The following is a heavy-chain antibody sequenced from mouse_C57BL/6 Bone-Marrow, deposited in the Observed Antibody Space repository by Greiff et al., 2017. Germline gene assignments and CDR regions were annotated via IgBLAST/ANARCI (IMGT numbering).Heavy chain of an antibody. V-gene: IGHV6-3*01. D-gene: IGHD2-12*01. CDR2: IRLKSDNYAT. J-gene: IGHJ2*01. CDR1: GFTFSNYW. CDR3: TALRRYFDY. Sequence: EVQVVESGGGLVQPGGSMKLSCVASGFTFSNYWMNWVRQSPEKGLEWVAQIRLKSDNYATHYAESVKGRFTISRDDFKSSVYLQMNNLRAEDTGIYYCTALRRYFDYWGQGTTLTVSS.